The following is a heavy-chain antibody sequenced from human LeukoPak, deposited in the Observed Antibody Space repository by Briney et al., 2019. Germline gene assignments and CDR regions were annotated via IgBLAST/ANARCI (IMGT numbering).Heavy chain of an antibody. CDR3: AKDTLLRPYNWFDP. CDR1: GFTFSSYA. V-gene: IGHV3-23*01. CDR2: ISGSGGST. J-gene: IGHJ5*02. Sequence: GGSLRLSCEASGFTFSSYAMTWVRQAPRKGLEWVSAISGSGGSTYYADSVKGRFTISRDNSKNTLYLQMNSLRAEDTAVYYCAKDTLLRPYNWFDPWGQGTLVTVSS. D-gene: IGHD3-3*01.